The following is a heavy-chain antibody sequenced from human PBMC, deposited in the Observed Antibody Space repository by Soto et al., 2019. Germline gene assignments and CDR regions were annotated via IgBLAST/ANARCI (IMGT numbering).Heavy chain of an antibody. CDR3: ARGRPYCSITSCYNLFDY. CDR2: INHSGST. J-gene: IGHJ4*02. CDR1: GGSFSGYY. Sequence: KTSETLSLTCAVYGGSFSGYYWSWIRQPPGKGLEWIGEINHSGSTNYNPSLKSRVTISVDTSKNQFSLKLSSVTAADTAVYYCARGRPYCSITSCYNLFDYLVQGTLVTVSS. V-gene: IGHV4-34*01. D-gene: IGHD2-2*02.